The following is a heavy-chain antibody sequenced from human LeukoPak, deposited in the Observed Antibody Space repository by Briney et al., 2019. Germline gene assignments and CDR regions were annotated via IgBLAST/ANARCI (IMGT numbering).Heavy chain of an antibody. CDR2: IRYDESNK. J-gene: IGHJ4*02. D-gene: IGHD3-22*01. CDR3: AKGLNSYDSSGYPS. V-gene: IGHV3-30*02. CDR1: GFTFSRFG. Sequence: GGSLRLSCEASGFTFSRFGMHWVRQAPGKGLEWVAFIRYDESNKYYADSVKGRFTISRDNSKDTLYLQMNSLRAEDTAVYYCAKGLNSYDSSGYPSWGQGTLVTVSS.